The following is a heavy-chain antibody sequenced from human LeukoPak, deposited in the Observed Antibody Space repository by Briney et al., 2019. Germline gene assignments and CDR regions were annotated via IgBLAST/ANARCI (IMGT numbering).Heavy chain of an antibody. V-gene: IGHV3-23*01. CDR3: AKASGAYVDDP. Sequence: PGGSLRLSCAASGFTFSSYAMTWVRQAPGKGLEWVSAISGRGGYTYYADSVKGRFTISRDNSKNAQYLQMNSLRAEDTAVYYCAKASGAYVDDPWGQGTLVTVSS. D-gene: IGHD5-12*01. CDR2: ISGRGGYT. J-gene: IGHJ5*02. CDR1: GFTFSSYA.